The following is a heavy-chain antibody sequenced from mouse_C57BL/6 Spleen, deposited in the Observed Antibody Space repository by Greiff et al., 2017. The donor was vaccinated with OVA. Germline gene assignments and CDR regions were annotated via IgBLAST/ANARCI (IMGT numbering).Heavy chain of an antibody. CDR2: ISSGGSYT. D-gene: IGHD2-12*01. V-gene: IGHV5-6*02. CDR3: ARHPYYRTYAMDY. Sequence: EVMLVESGGDLVKPGGSLKLSCAASGFTFSSYSMSWVRQTPDKRLEWVATISSGGSYTYYTDSVKGRFTISRDNAKNTLYLQMSRLKSEDTAMYYCARHPYYRTYAMDYWGQGTSVTVSS. J-gene: IGHJ4*01. CDR1: GFTFSSYS.